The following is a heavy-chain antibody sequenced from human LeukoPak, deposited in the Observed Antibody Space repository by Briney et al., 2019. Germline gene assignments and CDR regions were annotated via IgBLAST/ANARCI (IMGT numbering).Heavy chain of an antibody. Sequence: GESLKISCKGSGYSFSTYWIGWVRQMPGKGLEWMGIIYPGDSDTRYSPSFQGQVTVSADKSISTAYLQWSSLKASDTAMYYCARARYCTSTSCPVFDYWGQGTLVTVSS. CDR3: ARARYCTSTSCPVFDY. D-gene: IGHD2-2*01. J-gene: IGHJ4*02. CDR2: IYPGDSDT. CDR1: GYSFSTYW. V-gene: IGHV5-51*01.